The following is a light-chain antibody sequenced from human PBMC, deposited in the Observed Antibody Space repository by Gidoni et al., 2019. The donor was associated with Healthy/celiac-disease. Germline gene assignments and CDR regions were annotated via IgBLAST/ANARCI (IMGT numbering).Light chain of an antibody. CDR2: EFS. V-gene: IGLV2-14*01. CDR3: SSYTSSSTLNVV. CDR1: SSDVGGYNY. Sequence: SALTQPASVSGSPGQSLTISCTGTSSDVGGYNYVSWYQQHPGKAPKLMIYEFSNRPSGVSNRFSGSKSGNTASLTSSGLQAEDEADYYCSSYTSSSTLNVVFGGGTKLTVL. J-gene: IGLJ2*01.